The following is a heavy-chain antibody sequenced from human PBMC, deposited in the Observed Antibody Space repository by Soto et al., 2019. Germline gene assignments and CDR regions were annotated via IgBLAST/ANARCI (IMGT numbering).Heavy chain of an antibody. J-gene: IGHJ4*02. CDR1: GFTFSSYA. CDR3: AKKGTYGDYEGPFPFDC. CDR2: ISGSGGST. Sequence: EVQLLESGGGLVQPGGSLRLSCAASGFTFSSYAMSWVRQAPGKGLEWVSAISGSGGSTYYAHSVKGLFTISRDNSKITQYLQMNSLRAEDMAVYYCAKKGTYGDYEGPFPFDCWGQGTLVTVSS. V-gene: IGHV3-23*01. D-gene: IGHD4-17*01.